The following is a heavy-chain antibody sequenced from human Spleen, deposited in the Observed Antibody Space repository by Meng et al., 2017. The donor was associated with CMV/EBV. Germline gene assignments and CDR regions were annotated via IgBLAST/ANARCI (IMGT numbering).Heavy chain of an antibody. D-gene: IGHD3-10*01. Sequence: SETLSLTCTVSGYSISSGYYWGWIRQPPGKGLEWIGSLYHSGTTYYNPSLKSRVTISVDTSKNQFSLKLSSVTAADTAVYYCASIKTVYYGSGPYYYGMDVWGQGTTVTVSS. V-gene: IGHV4-38-2*02. CDR2: LYHSGTT. CDR3: ASIKTVYYGSGPYYYGMDV. CDR1: GYSISSGYY. J-gene: IGHJ6*02.